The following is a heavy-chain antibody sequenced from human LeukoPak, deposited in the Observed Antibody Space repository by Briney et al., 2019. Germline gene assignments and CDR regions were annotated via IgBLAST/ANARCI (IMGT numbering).Heavy chain of an antibody. D-gene: IGHD6-19*01. CDR2: MNPNSGNT. CDR3: ARDFRAVAGRGAFDI. J-gene: IGHJ3*02. CDR1: GYTFTSYD. V-gene: IGHV1-8*01. Sequence: ASVKVSCKASGYTFTSYDINWVRQATGQGPEWMGWMNPNSGNTGYAQKLQGRVIMTRNTSISTAYMDLSSLKSEDTAVYYCARDFRAVAGRGAFDIWGQGTMVTVSS.